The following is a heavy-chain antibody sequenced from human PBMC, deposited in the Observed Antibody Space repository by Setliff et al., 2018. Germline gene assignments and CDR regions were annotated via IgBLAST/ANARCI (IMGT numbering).Heavy chain of an antibody. CDR3: ARDRTAYSYGLDV. D-gene: IGHD5-18*01. CDR1: GGSISPYF. J-gene: IGHJ6*02. CDR2: IYHNGNN. Sequence: SETLSLTCTVSGGSISPYFWSWIRQPPGKGLEWIGYIYHNGNNNFNPSLKTRVNMSVDTSKNQIALNLKSVTAADTAVYYCARDRTAYSYGLDVWGQGTTVTVSS. V-gene: IGHV4-59*01.